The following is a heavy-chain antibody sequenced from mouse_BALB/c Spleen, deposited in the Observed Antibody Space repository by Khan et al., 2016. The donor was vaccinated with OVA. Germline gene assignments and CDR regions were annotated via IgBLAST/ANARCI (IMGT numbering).Heavy chain of an antibody. D-gene: IGHD2-4*01. Sequence: QVQLQQSGPELVKPGASVRISCKASGYTFRSYYIHWVKQRPGQGLEWIGWIYPGNVNTKYNERFKGKATLTADKSSSTAYMHLSSLTSEDSAVYFCARDDYFGGDAMDYWGQGTSVTVSS. J-gene: IGHJ4*01. CDR2: IYPGNVNT. CDR3: ARDDYFGGDAMDY. CDR1: GYTFRSYY. V-gene: IGHV1S56*01.